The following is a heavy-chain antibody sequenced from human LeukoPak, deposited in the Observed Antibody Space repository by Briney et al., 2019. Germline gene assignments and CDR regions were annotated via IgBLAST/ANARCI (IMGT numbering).Heavy chain of an antibody. Sequence: SETLSPTCTVSGGSISPYYWSWIRQPPGKGLEWIGYIFYSGSTNYNPSLKSRVTISVDTSKNQFSLKLSFVTAADTAVYYCARHPSATPWFDPWGQGTLVTVSP. CDR2: IFYSGST. CDR1: GGSISPYY. J-gene: IGHJ5*02. CDR3: ARHPSATPWFDP. V-gene: IGHV4-59*08. D-gene: IGHD6-13*01.